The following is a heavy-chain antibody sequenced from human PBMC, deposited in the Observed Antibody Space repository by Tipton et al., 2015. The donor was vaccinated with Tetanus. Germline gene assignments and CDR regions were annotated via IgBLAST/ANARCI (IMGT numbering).Heavy chain of an antibody. D-gene: IGHD5-12*01. CDR1: GASVSRSSHY. V-gene: IGHV4-61*01. J-gene: IGHJ4*02. Sequence: LRLSCTVSGASVSRSSHYWTWIRQPPGKELEWVGYVYYSGSTNYHPSLEGRLTISVDTSKNQFSLNLRSVITADTAVYYCARANNDYPKKGPFDYWGQGILVTVSS. CDR3: ARANNDYPKKGPFDY. CDR2: VYYSGST.